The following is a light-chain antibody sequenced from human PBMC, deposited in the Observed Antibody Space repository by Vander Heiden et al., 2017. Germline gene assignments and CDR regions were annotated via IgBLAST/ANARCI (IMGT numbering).Light chain of an antibody. J-gene: IGKJ1*01. Sequence: DIQRTQTPSTLSASVGDRVTITCRASQSISSWLAWYQQKPGNAPKLLIYKASNLEPGVPSRFSGSGSGTEFTLTISSLQPDDWATYYCQQYNSYSWTFGQGTKVEIK. CDR2: KAS. CDR1: QSISSW. V-gene: IGKV1-5*03. CDR3: QQYNSYSWT.